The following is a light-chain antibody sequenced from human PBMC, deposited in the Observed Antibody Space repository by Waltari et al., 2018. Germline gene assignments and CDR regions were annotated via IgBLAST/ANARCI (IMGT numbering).Light chain of an antibody. CDR3: SSYAGGSSLM. V-gene: IGLV2-8*01. CDR2: EVT. CDR1: STDVAGYDP. J-gene: IGLJ3*02. Sequence: QSALTQPPSASGSPGQSITISCTGISTDVAGYDPVFWYQQHPGKAPKRLIYEVTKRPSGVPDRFSGSKSDNTASLAVSGLQAEDEADYYCSSYAGGSSLMFGGGTKLTVL.